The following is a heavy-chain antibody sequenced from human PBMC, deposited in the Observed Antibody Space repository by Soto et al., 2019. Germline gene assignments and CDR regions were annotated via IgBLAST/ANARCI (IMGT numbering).Heavy chain of an antibody. V-gene: IGHV4-4*07. D-gene: IGHD3-16*01. CDR2: IYTSGST. J-gene: IGHJ4*02. Sequence: SETLSLTCTVSGGSISSYYWSWIRQPAGKGLEWIGRIYTSGSTNYNPSLKSRVTMSVDTSKNQFSLKLSSVTAADTAVYYCARSYNPVRIVITSGGDYYFDYWGQGTLVTVSS. CDR1: GGSISSYY. CDR3: ARSYNPVRIVITSGGDYYFDY.